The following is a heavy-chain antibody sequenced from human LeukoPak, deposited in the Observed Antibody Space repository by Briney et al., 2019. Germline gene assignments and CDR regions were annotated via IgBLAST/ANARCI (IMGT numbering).Heavy chain of an antibody. J-gene: IGHJ4*02. CDR2: IYYSGST. Sequence: SQTLSLTCTVSGGSISSGDYYWSWIRQPPGKGPEWIGYIYYSGSTYYNPSLKSRVTISVDTSKNQFSLKLSSVTAADTAVYYCARAYYYDSSGYYSNRYYFDYWGQGTLVTVSS. V-gene: IGHV4-30-4*01. D-gene: IGHD3-22*01. CDR3: ARAYYYDSSGYYSNRYYFDY. CDR1: GGSISSGDYY.